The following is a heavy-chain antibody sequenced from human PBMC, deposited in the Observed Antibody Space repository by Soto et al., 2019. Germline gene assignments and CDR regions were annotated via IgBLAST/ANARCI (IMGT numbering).Heavy chain of an antibody. J-gene: IGHJ6*02. D-gene: IGHD4-17*01. V-gene: IGHV1-69*01. CDR1: GGTFSSYA. CDR3: ARADGEGPHSYYYYGMDV. CDR2: IIPIFGTA. Sequence: QVQLVQSGAEVKKPGSSVKVSCKASGGTFSSYAISWVRQAPGQGLEWMGGIIPIFGTANYAQKFQGRVTITADESTSTAYMELSSLRSEDTAVYYCARADGEGPHSYYYYGMDVWGQGTTVTVSS.